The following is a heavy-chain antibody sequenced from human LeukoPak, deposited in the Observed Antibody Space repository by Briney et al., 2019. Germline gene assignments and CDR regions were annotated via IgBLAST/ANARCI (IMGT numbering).Heavy chain of an antibody. CDR2: ISATGRSA. D-gene: IGHD6-19*01. CDR1: GFTFGNYA. Sequence: GGSLRLSCAASGFTFGNYAMTWVRQAPGKGLEWVSSISATGRSAFYADSVTGRFTISRDSSNNRLSLQMNSLSAEDTAVYFCARRDNDGWYSLDYWGQGTLVTVSS. V-gene: IGHV3-23*01. CDR3: ARRDNDGWYSLDY. J-gene: IGHJ4*02.